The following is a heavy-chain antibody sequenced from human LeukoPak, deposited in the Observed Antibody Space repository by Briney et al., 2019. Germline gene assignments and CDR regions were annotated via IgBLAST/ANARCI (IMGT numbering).Heavy chain of an antibody. CDR2: IYPGDSDT. CDR3: AKDYGGNSDLYSFDS. V-gene: IGHV5-51*01. D-gene: IGHD4-23*01. J-gene: IGHJ4*02. Sequence: GESLKISCKGSGYSFSSRWIGWVRQMPGKGLEWMGIIYPGDSDTKYSPSFQGQVTISADKSISTAYLQWSSLKASDPAMYYCAKDYGGNSDLYSFDSWGQGPLVTVSS. CDR1: GYSFSSRW.